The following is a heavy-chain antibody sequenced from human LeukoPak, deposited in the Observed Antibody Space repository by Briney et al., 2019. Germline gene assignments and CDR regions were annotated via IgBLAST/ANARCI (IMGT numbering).Heavy chain of an antibody. V-gene: IGHV3-30*18. CDR2: ISYDGSNK. Sequence: PGRSLRLSCAASGFTFSSYGMHWVRQAPGKGLEWVAVISYDGSNKYYADSVKGRFTISRDNSKNTLYLQMNSLRAEDTALYYCAKSSAYYYDSSGYFSYGGQGTLVTVSS. CDR3: AKSSAYYYDSSGYFSY. D-gene: IGHD3-22*01. CDR1: GFTFSSYG. J-gene: IGHJ4*02.